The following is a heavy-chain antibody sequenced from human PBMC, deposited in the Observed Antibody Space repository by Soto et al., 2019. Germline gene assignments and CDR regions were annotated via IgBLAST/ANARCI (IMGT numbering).Heavy chain of an antibody. CDR2: IYWDDDK. CDR1: GFSLITSGVG. CDR3: AHTMAPRIFDY. V-gene: IGHV2-5*02. J-gene: IGHJ4*02. Sequence: SGPTLVNPTQTLTLTSSFSGFSLITSGVGVGWIRQPPGKALEWLALIYWDDDKGYSTSLKSRLTITKDTSRNQVVLTMTNMDPADTATYYCAHTMAPRIFDYWGQGTLVTVSS.